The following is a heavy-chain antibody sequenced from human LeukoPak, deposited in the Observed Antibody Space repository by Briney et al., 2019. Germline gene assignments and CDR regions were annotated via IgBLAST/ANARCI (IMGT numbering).Heavy chain of an antibody. J-gene: IGHJ6*02. CDR1: GYTFTGYY. CDR3: ARAVYGSGSYYASPPYYYYYGMDV. CDR2: INPNSGGT. D-gene: IGHD3-10*01. Sequence: ASVKVSCKASGYTFTGYYMHWVRQAPGQGLEWMGWINPNSGGTNYAQKFQGRVTMTRDTSISTAYMELSRLRSDDTAVYYCARAVYGSGSYYASPPYYYYYGMDVWGQGTTVTVSS. V-gene: IGHV1-2*02.